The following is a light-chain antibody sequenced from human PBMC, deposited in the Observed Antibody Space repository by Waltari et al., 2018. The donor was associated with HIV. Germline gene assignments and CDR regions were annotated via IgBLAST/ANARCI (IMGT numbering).Light chain of an antibody. V-gene: IGLV1-47*01. Sequence: QSVLTQPPSTSGAPGQRVIISCSGSSSSIGTNYVYWYQKLPGKAPKLLIYRNYERPAGVPDRFSVSRSGTSASLAISGLRSEDEADYYCASWDDSLSGPNWVFGGGTSLTVL. CDR1: SSSIGTNY. J-gene: IGLJ3*02. CDR3: ASWDDSLSGPNWV. CDR2: RNY.